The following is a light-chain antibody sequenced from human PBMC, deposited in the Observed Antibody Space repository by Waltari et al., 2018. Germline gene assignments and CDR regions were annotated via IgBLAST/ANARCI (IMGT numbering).Light chain of an antibody. CDR2: EVS. J-gene: IGLJ1*01. CDR1: SSDVGGYNY. CDR3: SSYAGSNSQV. Sequence: QSALTQPPSASGSPGQSVTMSCTGTSSDVGGYNYVSWYQQHPGTVPKLIIYEVSGRPSAVPHPSSGSQSGNTASLTVSGLQAEDEADYYCSSYAGSNSQVFGTGTRVTVL. V-gene: IGLV2-8*01.